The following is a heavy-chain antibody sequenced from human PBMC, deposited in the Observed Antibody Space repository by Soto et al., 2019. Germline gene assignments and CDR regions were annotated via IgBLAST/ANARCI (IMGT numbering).Heavy chain of an antibody. CDR2: IIPIFGTA. D-gene: IGHD4-4*01. CDR1: GYTFTRYA. V-gene: IGHV1-69*13. Sequence: GASVKVSCKASGYTFTRYAMHWVRQAPGQGLEWMGGIIPIFGTANYAQKFQGRVTITADESTSTAYMELSSLRSEDTAVYYCAGGLNDYSIDYWGQGTLVTVSS. J-gene: IGHJ4*02. CDR3: AGGLNDYSIDY.